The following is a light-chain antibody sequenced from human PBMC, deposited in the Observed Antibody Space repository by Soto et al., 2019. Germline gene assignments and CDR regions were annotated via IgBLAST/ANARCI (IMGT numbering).Light chain of an antibody. CDR3: QQYDNWPPWT. Sequence: EIVMTQSPATLSVSPVERATLSCMASQSVSSNLAWYQQKPGQAPRLLIYGASSRATGIPDRFSGSGSGTDFTLTISSLQSEDFAVYYCQQYDNWPPWTFGQGTKVDIK. J-gene: IGKJ1*01. CDR1: QSVSSN. V-gene: IGKV3D-15*01. CDR2: GAS.